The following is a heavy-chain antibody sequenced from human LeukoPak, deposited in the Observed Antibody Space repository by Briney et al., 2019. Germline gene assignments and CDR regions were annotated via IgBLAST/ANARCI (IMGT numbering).Heavy chain of an antibody. J-gene: IGHJ5*02. D-gene: IGHD2-2*01. Sequence: ASVKVSCKASGYTFIAYYMHWVRQTPGQGLEWMGWINPNSGGTNYAQKFQGRVTMTRDTSISTAYMDLSRLRSDDTAVYYCARGMGVLVPAATWFDPWGQGTLVTVSS. CDR2: INPNSGGT. CDR1: GYTFIAYY. CDR3: ARGMGVLVPAATWFDP. V-gene: IGHV1-2*02.